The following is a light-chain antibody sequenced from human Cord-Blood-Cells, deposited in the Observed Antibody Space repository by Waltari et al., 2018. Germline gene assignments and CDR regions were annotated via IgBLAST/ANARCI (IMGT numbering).Light chain of an antibody. CDR1: SSDVGGFNS. Sequence: QSALTQPPSASGSPGQSVTISCTGNSSDVGGFNSVPWYQQRPGKAPKLMIYEVSKRPSGVPGRFSGSKSGNTASLTVSGLQAEDEADYYCSSYAGSNKRVFGGGTKLTVL. V-gene: IGLV2-8*01. CDR3: SSYAGSNKRV. CDR2: EVS. J-gene: IGLJ3*02.